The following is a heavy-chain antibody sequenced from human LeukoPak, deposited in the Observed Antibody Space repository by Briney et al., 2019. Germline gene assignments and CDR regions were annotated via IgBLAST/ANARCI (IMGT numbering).Heavy chain of an antibody. CDR2: ISAYNGNT. Sequence: GASVTVSCKASGYTFTSYGISWVRLAPGPGLEWMGLISAYNGNTNYAQKLQGRVTMTTDTSTSTAYMELRSLRSDDTAVYYCARVAYSGYDFGSSPYWGQGTLVTVSS. J-gene: IGHJ4*02. CDR3: ARVAYSGYDFGSSPY. CDR1: GYTFTSYG. D-gene: IGHD5-12*01. V-gene: IGHV1-18*01.